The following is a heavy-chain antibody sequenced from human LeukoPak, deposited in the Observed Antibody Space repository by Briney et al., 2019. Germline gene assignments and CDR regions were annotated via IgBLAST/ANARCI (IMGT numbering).Heavy chain of an antibody. CDR3: ATSSPDCSGGSCYLDYYGTDV. CDR2: IYTSGST. V-gene: IGHV4-4*07. Sequence: SETLSLTCTVSGGSISSYYWSWIRQPAGKGLEWIGRIYTSGSTNYNPSLKSRVTMSVDTSKNQFSLKLSSVTAAGTAVYYCATSSPDCSGGSCYLDYYGTDVWGQGTTVTVSS. D-gene: IGHD2-15*01. J-gene: IGHJ6*02. CDR1: GGSISSYY.